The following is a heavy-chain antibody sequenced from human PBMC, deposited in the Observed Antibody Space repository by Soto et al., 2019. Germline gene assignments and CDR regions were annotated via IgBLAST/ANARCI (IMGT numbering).Heavy chain of an antibody. CDR1: GYSISSSNW. D-gene: IGHD6-6*01. CDR2: IYYSGTT. V-gene: IGHV4-28*01. CDR3: AGGIAARPLGY. Sequence: SETLSLTCAVSGYSISSSNWWGWIRQPPGKGLEWIGYIYYSGTTYYNPSLKSRVTMSVDTSKNQFSLKLTSVTAVDTAVYYCAGGIAARPLGYWGQGTLVTVSS. J-gene: IGHJ4*02.